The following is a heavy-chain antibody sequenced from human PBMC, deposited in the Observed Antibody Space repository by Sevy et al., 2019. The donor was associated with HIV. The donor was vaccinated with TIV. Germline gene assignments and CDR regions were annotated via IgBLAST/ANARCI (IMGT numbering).Heavy chain of an antibody. CDR1: GITLSDHH. CDR2: IRRKANSETT. D-gene: IGHD3-9*01. V-gene: IGHV3-72*01. J-gene: IGHJ4*02. Sequence: GGSLRLSCEASGITLSDHHIDWVRQAPGKGLEWVGRIRRKANSETTEYAASVRGRFTILRHDSENSLYLQMNSLKSEDTAVYYCTRVIGTGRGTFDYWGQGTLVTVSS. CDR3: TRVIGTGRGTFDY.